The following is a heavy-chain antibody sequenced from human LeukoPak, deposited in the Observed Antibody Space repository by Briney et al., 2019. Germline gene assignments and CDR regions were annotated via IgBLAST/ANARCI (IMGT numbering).Heavy chain of an antibody. V-gene: IGHV3-23*01. CDR2: FSGSGGTT. J-gene: IGHJ6*03. D-gene: IGHD2-8*01. CDR3: ANGNRCTSPNCLGYYYFYMDV. CDR1: GFTFSSYA. Sequence: HTGGSLRLSCAASGFTFSSYAMNWVRQAPGRGLEWVSGFSGSGGTTYCADSVKVRFTISRDNSKNTLYLQMNSLRAEDTAVYYCANGNRCTSPNCLGYYYFYMDVWGKGTTVTVSS.